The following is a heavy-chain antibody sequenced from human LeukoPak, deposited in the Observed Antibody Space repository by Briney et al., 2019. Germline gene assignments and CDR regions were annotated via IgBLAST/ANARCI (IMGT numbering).Heavy chain of an antibody. CDR2: ISSSSSTI. CDR1: GFTFSSYS. CDR3: ARDGVVPGPWHFDY. D-gene: IGHD2-21*02. J-gene: IGHJ4*02. V-gene: IGHV3-48*01. Sequence: GGPLRLSCAASGFTFSSYSMNWVRQAPGKGLEWVSHISSSSSTIYYADSVKGRFTISRDNAKNSLYLQMNSLRAEDTAMYYCARDGVVPGPWHFDYWGQGTLVTVSS.